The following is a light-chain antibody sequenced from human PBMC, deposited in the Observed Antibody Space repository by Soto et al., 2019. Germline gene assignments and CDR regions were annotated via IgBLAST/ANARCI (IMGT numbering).Light chain of an antibody. Sequence: DIQMTQSPSTLSASVGDRVTITCRASQSISNWLAWYQQKPGKAPKLLIYKASSLESGVPSRFSGSGSGTEFNLTIRSVQPDDFATYYCQHYNSYSWTFGQGTKVEIK. J-gene: IGKJ1*01. CDR3: QHYNSYSWT. CDR1: QSISNW. CDR2: KAS. V-gene: IGKV1-5*03.